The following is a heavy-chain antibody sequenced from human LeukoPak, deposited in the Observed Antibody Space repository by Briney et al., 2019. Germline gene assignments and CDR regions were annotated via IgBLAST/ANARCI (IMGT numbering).Heavy chain of an antibody. CDR2: IYHSGST. CDR3: ARDWAAAGQPNTNWFDP. CDR1: GGSISSGGYS. J-gene: IGHJ5*02. V-gene: IGHV4-30-2*01. D-gene: IGHD6-13*01. Sequence: SQTLSLTCAVSGGSISSGGYSWSWIRQPPGKGLEGIGYIYHSGSTYYNPSLKSRVTISVDRSKNQFSLKLSSVTAADTAVYYCARDWAAAGQPNTNWFDPWGQGTLVTVSS.